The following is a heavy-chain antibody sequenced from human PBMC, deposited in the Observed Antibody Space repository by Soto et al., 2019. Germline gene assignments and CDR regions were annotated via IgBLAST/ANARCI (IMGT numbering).Heavy chain of an antibody. J-gene: IGHJ4*02. Sequence: ASVKVSCKASGFTFTSSAFQWVRQARGQRLEWIGWIAVGSGYINYAQRFQDRVTLTRDMSTATTYMELSRLTSEDTAIYYCAADATAWQQMVPSDYWGQGTLVTVSS. CDR1: GFTFTSSA. CDR3: AADATAWQQMVPSDY. D-gene: IGHD2-8*01. CDR2: IAVGSGYI. V-gene: IGHV1-58*01.